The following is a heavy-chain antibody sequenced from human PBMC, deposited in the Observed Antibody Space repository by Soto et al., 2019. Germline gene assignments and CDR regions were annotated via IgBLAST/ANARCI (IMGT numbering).Heavy chain of an antibody. CDR2: INHSGST. J-gene: IGHJ3*02. CDR3: ARSLISRYYLYDALDI. V-gene: IGHV4-34*01. CDR1: CLSFSCYY. D-gene: IGHD3-22*01. Sequence: SETLSLTCAVYCLSFSCYYLILLRQPPEKGLEWIGEINHSGSTNYNPSLKSRVTISVDTSKNQFSLKLSSVTAADTAVYYCARSLISRYYLYDALDIWGQGTMVTVSS.